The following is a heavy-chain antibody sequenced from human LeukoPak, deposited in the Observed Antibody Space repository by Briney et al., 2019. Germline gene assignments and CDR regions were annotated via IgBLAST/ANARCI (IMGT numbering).Heavy chain of an antibody. V-gene: IGHV4-38-2*02. J-gene: IGHJ4*02. CDR2: IYHSGNT. CDR1: GYSINSAYY. D-gene: IGHD3-9*01. Sequence: PSETLSLTCTVSGYSINSAYYWGWIRQPPGKGLEWIGTIYHSGNTYYNPSLKSRVTISVDTSKNQFSLKLNSVTAADTAVYYCARQLRYFDWLLRGSFDYWGQGTLVTVSS. CDR3: ARQLRYFDWLLRGSFDY.